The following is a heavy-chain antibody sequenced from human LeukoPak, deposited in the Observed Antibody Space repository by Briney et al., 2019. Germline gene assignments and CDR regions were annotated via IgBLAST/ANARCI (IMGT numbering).Heavy chain of an antibody. CDR2: MNPNSGNT. Sequence: ASVKVSCKASGYTFTSYDVNWVRQATGQGLEWMGWMNPNSGNTGYAQKFQGRVTMTRNTSISTAYMELSSLRSEDTAVYYCARGILRQQLVHTYWGQGTLVTVSS. CDR1: GYTFTSYD. V-gene: IGHV1-8*01. J-gene: IGHJ4*02. D-gene: IGHD6-13*01. CDR3: ARGILRQQLVHTY.